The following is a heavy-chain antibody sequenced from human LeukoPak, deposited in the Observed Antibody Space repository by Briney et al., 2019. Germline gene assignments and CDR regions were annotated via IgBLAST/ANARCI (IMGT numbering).Heavy chain of an antibody. CDR1: GGSFSGYY. Sequence: SETLSLTCAVYGGSFSGYYWSWIRQPPGKGLEWIGEINHSGSTNYNPSLKSRVTISVDTSKNQFSLELSSVTAADTAVYYCARLVWGALNKFDYWGQGTLVTVSS. D-gene: IGHD5/OR15-5a*01. CDR3: ARLVWGALNKFDY. CDR2: INHSGST. V-gene: IGHV4-34*01. J-gene: IGHJ4*02.